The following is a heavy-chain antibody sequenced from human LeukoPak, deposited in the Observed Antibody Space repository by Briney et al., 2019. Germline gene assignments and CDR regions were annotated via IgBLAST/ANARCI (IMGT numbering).Heavy chain of an antibody. CDR2: ISSSSSYI. Sequence: GGSLRLSCAASGFTFSSYSMNWVRQAPGKGLEWVSSISSSSSYIYYADSVKGRFTISRDNAKNSLYLQMNSLRAEDTAVYYCARAGNHCSGGSCYLRYFDHWGQGTLVTVSS. D-gene: IGHD2-15*01. CDR1: GFTFSSYS. V-gene: IGHV3-21*01. J-gene: IGHJ4*02. CDR3: ARAGNHCSGGSCYLRYFDH.